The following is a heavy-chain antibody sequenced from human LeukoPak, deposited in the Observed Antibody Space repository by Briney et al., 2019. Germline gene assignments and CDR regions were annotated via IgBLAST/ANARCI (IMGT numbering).Heavy chain of an antibody. D-gene: IGHD5-24*01. CDR2: ISAYNGNT. CDR3: ARASVDGYKELGY. Sequence: ASVKVSCKASGYSFTTYGITWVRQAPGQGLEWMGWISAYNGNTNYAQKLQGRVTMTTDTSTSTAYMELRSLRSDDTAVYYCARASVDGYKELGYWGQGTLVTVSS. V-gene: IGHV1-18*01. CDR1: GYSFTTYG. J-gene: IGHJ4*02.